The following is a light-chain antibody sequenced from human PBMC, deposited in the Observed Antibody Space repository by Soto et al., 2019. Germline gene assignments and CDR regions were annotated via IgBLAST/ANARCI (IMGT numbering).Light chain of an antibody. J-gene: IGKJ4*01. V-gene: IGKV3-20*01. CDR3: QQYGGSTLVT. CDR2: GAS. CDR1: QSVSNSY. Sequence: EIELTQSPGTLSLSPGERATLSCRASQSVSNSYVACYQQKVGQAPRLLIYGASIRAAGIPDRFSGTGSGTDFNLTITRLEPEDSAVYYCQQYGGSTLVTIGGGTKVEI.